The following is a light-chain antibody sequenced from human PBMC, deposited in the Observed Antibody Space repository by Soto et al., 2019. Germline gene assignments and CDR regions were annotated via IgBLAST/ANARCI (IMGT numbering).Light chain of an antibody. Sequence: SVMAQTPDALAAFLGERATINGKSSQRGXYSSNNKNYLAWYQQKPGQPTKLVIYWASTRESGVPDRFSGRGAGTDFTLTISSLQAEDVAVYYCQQYYSPPITFGQG. CDR1: QRGXYSSNNKNY. J-gene: IGKJ5*01. CDR2: WAS. CDR3: QQYYSPPIT. V-gene: IGKV4-1*01.